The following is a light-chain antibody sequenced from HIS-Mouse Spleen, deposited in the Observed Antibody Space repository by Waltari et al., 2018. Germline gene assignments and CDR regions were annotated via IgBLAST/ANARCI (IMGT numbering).Light chain of an antibody. Sequence: QSALTQPASVSGSPGQSITISCTGTSSDVGSYNLVSWYQQHPGKAPKLMIYEGGKRPSGVSNRVFGSKSGNTASLTISGLQAEDEADYYCCSYAGSSTWVFGGGTKLTVL. CDR1: SSDVGSYNL. CDR3: CSYAGSSTWV. J-gene: IGLJ3*02. CDR2: EGG. V-gene: IGLV2-23*01.